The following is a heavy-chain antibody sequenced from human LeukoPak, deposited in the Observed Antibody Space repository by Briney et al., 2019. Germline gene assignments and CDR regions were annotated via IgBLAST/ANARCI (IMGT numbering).Heavy chain of an antibody. J-gene: IGHJ4*02. CDR2: INPNSGGT. CDR3: ARVLRYGDYVDY. CDR1: GYTFTGYY. Sequence: ASVKVSCKASGYTFTGYYMHWMRQAPGQGLEWMGWINPNSGGTNYAQKFQGRVTMTRDTSISTAYMELSRLRSDDTAVYYCARVLRYGDYVDYWGQGTLVTVSS. V-gene: IGHV1-2*02. D-gene: IGHD4-17*01.